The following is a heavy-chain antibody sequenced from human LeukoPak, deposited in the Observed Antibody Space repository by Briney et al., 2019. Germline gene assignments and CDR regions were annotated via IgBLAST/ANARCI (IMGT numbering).Heavy chain of an antibody. J-gene: IGHJ6*03. Sequence: GGSLRLSCAGSGFIFGGYTMNWVRQAPGKGLEWVSAISGSGGSTYYADSVKGRFTISRDNSKNTLYLQMNSLRAEDTAVYYCAKRMYNWNPYYMDVWGQGTTVTVSS. V-gene: IGHV3-23*01. CDR2: ISGSGGST. D-gene: IGHD1-20*01. CDR3: AKRMYNWNPYYMDV. CDR1: GFIFGGYT.